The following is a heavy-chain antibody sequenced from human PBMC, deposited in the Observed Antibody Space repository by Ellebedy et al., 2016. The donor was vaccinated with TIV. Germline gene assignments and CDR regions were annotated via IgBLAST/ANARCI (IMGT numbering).Heavy chain of an antibody. CDR1: GFSLSTSGVG. CDR2: IYWNDDK. Sequence: SGPTLVKPTQTLTLTCTFSGFSLSTSGVGVGWIRQPPGKALEWLALIYWNDDKRYSPSLKSRLTITKDTSKNQVVLTMTNMDPVDTATYYCARHAHPQYQPLLYYYYYGMDVWGQGTTVTVSS. V-gene: IGHV2-5*01. CDR3: ARHAHPQYQPLLYYYYYGMDV. J-gene: IGHJ6*02. D-gene: IGHD2-2*01.